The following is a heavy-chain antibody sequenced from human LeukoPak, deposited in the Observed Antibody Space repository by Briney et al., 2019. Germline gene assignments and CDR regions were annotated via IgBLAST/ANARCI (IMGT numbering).Heavy chain of an antibody. J-gene: IGHJ4*02. CDR1: GGSFSGYY. D-gene: IGHD3-16*01. Sequence: SETLSLTCAVYGGSFSGYYWSWIRQPPGKGLEWIGEINHSGSTNYNPSLKSRVTISVDTSKNQFSLKVNSVTAADTAVYYCVKHGGYNFDYWGQGTLVAVSS. CDR2: INHSGST. CDR3: VKHGGYNFDY. V-gene: IGHV4-34*01.